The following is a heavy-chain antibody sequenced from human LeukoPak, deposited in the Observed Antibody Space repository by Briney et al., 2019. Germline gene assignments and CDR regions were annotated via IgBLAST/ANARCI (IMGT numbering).Heavy chain of an antibody. V-gene: IGHV4-39*01. J-gene: IGHJ4*02. CDR3: ARPQYSGSYYGY. CDR1: GGSISSSSYY. D-gene: IGHD1-26*01. Sequence: SETLSLTCTVSGGSISSSSYYWGWIRQPPGKGLEWIGNFYSSGSTYYSPSLKSRVTISVDTSKNQFSLNLTSVTAADTAVYYCARPQYSGSYYGYWGQGTLVTVSS. CDR2: FYSSGST.